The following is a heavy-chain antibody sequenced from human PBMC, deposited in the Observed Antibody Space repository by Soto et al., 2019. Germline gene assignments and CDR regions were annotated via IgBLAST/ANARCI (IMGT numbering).Heavy chain of an antibody. CDR2: IYYSGST. CDR3: ANLYMSGGSAKPYYYYYYGMDV. J-gene: IGHJ6*02. Sequence: QLQLQESGPGLVKPSETLSLTCTVSGGSISSSSYYWGWIRQPPGKGLEWIGSIYYSGSTYYNPSLKSRVTISVDTSKNQFSLKLSSVTAADTAVYYCANLYMSGGSAKPYYYYYYGMDVWGQGTTVTVSS. CDR1: GGSISSSSYY. V-gene: IGHV4-39*01. D-gene: IGHD2-15*01.